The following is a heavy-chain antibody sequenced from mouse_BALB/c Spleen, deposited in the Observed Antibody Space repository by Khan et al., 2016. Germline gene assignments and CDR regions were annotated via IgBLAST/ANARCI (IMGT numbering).Heavy chain of an antibody. CDR1: GFTFSSYT. CDR2: ISNGGGST. V-gene: IGHV5-12-2*01. Sequence: EVELVESGGGLVQPGGSLKLSCAASGFTFSSYTMSWVRRTPEKRLEWVAYISNGGGSTYYPDTVKGRFTISRDNAKNTLYLQMSSLKSEDTAMYYCARANWAWFAYWGQGTLVTVSA. J-gene: IGHJ3*01. CDR3: ARANWAWFAY. D-gene: IGHD4-1*01.